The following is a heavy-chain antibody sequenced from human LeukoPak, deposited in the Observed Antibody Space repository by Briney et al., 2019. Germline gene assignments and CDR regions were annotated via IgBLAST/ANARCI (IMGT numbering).Heavy chain of an antibody. J-gene: IGHJ4*02. CDR1: GFTFSGSV. CDR3: TNNYCSGGSCYLY. Sequence: GGSLRLSCAASGFTFSGSVMHWVRQASGKGLEWVGRIRSKANNYATAYVASVKGRFTISRDDSKNTAFLQMNSLKTEDTAVYYCTNNYCSGGSCYLYWGQGTLVTVSS. V-gene: IGHV3-73*01. CDR2: IRSKANNYAT. D-gene: IGHD2-15*01.